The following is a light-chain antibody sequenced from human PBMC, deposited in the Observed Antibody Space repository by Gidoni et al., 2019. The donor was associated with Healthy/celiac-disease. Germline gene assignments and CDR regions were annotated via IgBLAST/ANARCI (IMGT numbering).Light chain of an antibody. V-gene: IGKV1-27*01. CDR2: AAS. J-gene: IGKJ1*01. Sequence: DIQMTPSPSSLSASVGDRVTITCRASQGISNYLAWYQQKPGKVLKLLIYAASTLQSGVPSRFSGSGSGTDFTLTISSLQPEDVATYYCQKYNSAPRTFGQXTKVEIK. CDR1: QGISNY. CDR3: QKYNSAPRT.